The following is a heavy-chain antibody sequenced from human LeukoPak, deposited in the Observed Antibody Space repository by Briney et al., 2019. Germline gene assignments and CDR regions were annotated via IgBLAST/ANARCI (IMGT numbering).Heavy chain of an antibody. CDR3: AKEGSALWFGELSYYFDY. V-gene: IGHV3-23*01. CDR1: GFAFSSYG. D-gene: IGHD3-10*01. Sequence: GGSLRLSCAASGFAFSSYGMIWVRQAPGKGLEWVSRISRSGDSTYYADSVKGRFTISRDNFKNTLYVQMNNLIADDTSVYYCAKEGSALWFGELSYYFDYWGQGTLVTVSA. J-gene: IGHJ4*02. CDR2: ISRSGDST.